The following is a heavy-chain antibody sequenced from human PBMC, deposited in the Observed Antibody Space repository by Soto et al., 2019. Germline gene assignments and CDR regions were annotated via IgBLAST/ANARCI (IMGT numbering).Heavy chain of an antibody. CDR2: IYYSGST. D-gene: IGHD2-15*01. CDR3: ARGGCSGGSCYANWFDP. V-gene: IGHV4-59*01. J-gene: IGHJ5*02. Sequence: QVQLQESGPGLVKPSETLSLTCTVSGGSISSYYWSWIRQPPGKGLEWIGYIYYSGSTNYNPSLKSRFTISVDTSKNQFSLKLSSVTAADTAVYYCARGGCSGGSCYANWFDPWGQGTLVTVSS. CDR1: GGSISSYY.